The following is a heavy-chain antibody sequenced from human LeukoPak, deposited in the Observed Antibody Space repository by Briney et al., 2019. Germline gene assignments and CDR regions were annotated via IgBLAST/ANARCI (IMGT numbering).Heavy chain of an antibody. J-gene: IGHJ2*01. CDR3: ATYGGNSPDWYFDL. D-gene: IGHD4-23*01. V-gene: IGHV3-53*01. CDR2: IYSGGST. CDR1: GFTVSSNY. Sequence: GGSLRLSCAASGFTVSSNYMSWVRQAPGKGLEWVSVIYSGGSTYYADSVKGRFTIPRDNSKNTLYLQMNSLRAEDTAVYYCATYGGNSPDWYFDLWGRGTLVTVSS.